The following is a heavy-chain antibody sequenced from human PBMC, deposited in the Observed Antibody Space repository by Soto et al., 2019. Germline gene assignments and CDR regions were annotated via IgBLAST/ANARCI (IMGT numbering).Heavy chain of an antibody. Sequence: QVQLQQWGAGLLKPSETLSLTCAVYGGSFSGYYWSWIRQPPGKGLEWIGEINHSGSTNYNPSLKSRVTISVDTSKNQFSLKLSSVTTADTAVYYCVRVLYGSGSYYNGPWDYWGQGTLVTVSS. J-gene: IGHJ4*02. D-gene: IGHD3-10*01. V-gene: IGHV4-34*01. CDR2: INHSGST. CDR1: GGSFSGYY. CDR3: VRVLYGSGSYYNGPWDY.